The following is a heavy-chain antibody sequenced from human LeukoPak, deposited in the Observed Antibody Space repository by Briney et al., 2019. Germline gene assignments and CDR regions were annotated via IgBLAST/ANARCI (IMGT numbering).Heavy chain of an antibody. J-gene: IGHJ4*02. CDR2: IWFDGSNK. D-gene: IGHD1-7*01. Sequence: QTGGSLRLSCAASGFTFSSHGMHWVRQAPGKGLEWVAFIWFDGSNKDYADSVKGRFTISRDNSKSTLYLQMNSLRAEDTAVYYCATDGLNYNWNYMVYFDYWGQGTLVTVSS. CDR3: ATDGLNYNWNYMVYFDY. CDR1: GFTFSSHG. V-gene: IGHV3-30*02.